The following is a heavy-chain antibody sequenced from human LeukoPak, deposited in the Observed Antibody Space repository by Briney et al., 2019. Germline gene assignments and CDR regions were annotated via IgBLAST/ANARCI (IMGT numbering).Heavy chain of an antibody. D-gene: IGHD6-13*01. J-gene: IGHJ4*02. CDR1: GFTFSSYG. Sequence: GGSLRLSCAASGFTFSSYGMHWVRQAPGKGLEWVAVIWYDGSNKYYADSVKGRFTISRDNSKNTLCLQMNSLRAEDTAVYYCARDHTAAAGLDYWGQGTLVTVSS. CDR3: ARDHTAAAGLDY. V-gene: IGHV3-33*01. CDR2: IWYDGSNK.